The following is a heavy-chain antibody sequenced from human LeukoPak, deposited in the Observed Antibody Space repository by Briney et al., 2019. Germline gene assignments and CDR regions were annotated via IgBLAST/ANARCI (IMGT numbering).Heavy chain of an antibody. J-gene: IGHJ4*02. V-gene: IGHV4-39*01. Sequence: SETLSLTCTVSGGSISGSSYYWGWIRQPPGKGLEWVGNVYYSGGTYYNPSLKSRVTISVDMPKNQFSLKLSSVTAADTAVYYCAVDEKYYYESSGKDYWGQGTLVTVSS. D-gene: IGHD3-22*01. CDR1: GGSISGSSYY. CDR2: VYYSGGT. CDR3: AVDEKYYYESSGKDY.